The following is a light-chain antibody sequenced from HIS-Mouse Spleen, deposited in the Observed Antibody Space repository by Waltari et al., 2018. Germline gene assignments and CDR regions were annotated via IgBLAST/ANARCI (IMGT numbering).Light chain of an antibody. CDR1: QGISSD. CDR2: AAS. Sequence: AIRMTQSPSSFSASTGDRVPITCRASQGISSDLAWYQQKPGKAPKLLIYAASTLQSGVPSRFSGSGSGTDFTLTISCLQSEDFATYYCQQYYSYPLTFGPGTKVDIK. J-gene: IGKJ3*01. CDR3: QQYYSYPLT. V-gene: IGKV1-8*01.